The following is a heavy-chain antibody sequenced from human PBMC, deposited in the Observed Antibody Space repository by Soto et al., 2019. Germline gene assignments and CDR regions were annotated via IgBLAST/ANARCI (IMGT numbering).Heavy chain of an antibody. D-gene: IGHD3-3*01. CDR1: AGTSTRYA. Sequence: QERLVQSGAEVRKPGSSVKVSCKVTAGTSTRYAINWVRQAPGQGLEWMGGIVPMFGTSKDAQKFQGRVTITADTSTIIAYMELRSVRSEHTAVYYCNRGSGYDFWSGHLWGQGTLVSVSA. J-gene: IGHJ4*02. CDR3: NRGSGYDFWSGHL. CDR2: IVPMFGTS. V-gene: IGHV1-69*06.